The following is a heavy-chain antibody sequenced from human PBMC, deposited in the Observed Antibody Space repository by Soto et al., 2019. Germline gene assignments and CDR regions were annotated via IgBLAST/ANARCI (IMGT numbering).Heavy chain of an antibody. CDR2: IHSDGTST. D-gene: IGHD1-26*01. Sequence: EVQLVESGGGLVQPGESLRLSCAASGFTFDYYWMHWVRQAPGKGLVWVSRIHSDGTSTTYADSVKGRFTISRDNAKNTLSLNMNSLRAEDTAVYYCARGDRGAFDLWGQGTVVTVSS. CDR1: GFTFDYYW. CDR3: ARGDRGAFDL. J-gene: IGHJ3*01. V-gene: IGHV3-74*01.